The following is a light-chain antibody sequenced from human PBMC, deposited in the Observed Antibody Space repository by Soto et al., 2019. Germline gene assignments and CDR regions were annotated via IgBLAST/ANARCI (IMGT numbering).Light chain of an antibody. Sequence: DIQMTQSPSTLSASVGDRVTITCRASQSINDWVAWYQQKPGRAPKFLIYKASNLESGVPSRFSGSGSGTEFTLTISSLQPDDFATYDGQHWHGFSWTFGQGTKVEIK. CDR1: QSINDW. V-gene: IGKV1-5*03. CDR2: KAS. CDR3: QHWHGFSWT. J-gene: IGKJ1*01.